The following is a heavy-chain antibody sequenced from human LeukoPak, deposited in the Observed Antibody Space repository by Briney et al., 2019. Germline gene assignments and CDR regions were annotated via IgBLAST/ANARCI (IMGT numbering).Heavy chain of an antibody. CDR2: TYYRSKWYN. Sequence: SQTLSLTCAISGDSVSSNSAAWNWIRQSPSRGLEWLGRTYYRSKWYNDYAVSVKSRITINPDTSKNQFSLQLNSVTPEDTAVYYCARVGKADYVWGSYRVDYWGQGTLVAVSS. J-gene: IGHJ4*02. V-gene: IGHV6-1*01. CDR1: GDSVSSNSAA. D-gene: IGHD3-16*02. CDR3: ARVGKADYVWGSYRVDY.